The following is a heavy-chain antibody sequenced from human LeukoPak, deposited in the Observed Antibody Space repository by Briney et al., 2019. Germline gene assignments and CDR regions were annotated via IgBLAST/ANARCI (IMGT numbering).Heavy chain of an antibody. CDR3: AARKGHDSGGFHFDY. CDR2: ISGSGGST. CDR1: GFTFSSYA. J-gene: IGHJ4*02. Sequence: GGSLRLSCAASGFTFSSYAMSWVRQAPGKGLEWVSAISGSGGSTYYADSVKGRFTISRDNSKNTLYLQMNSLRAEDTAVYYCAARKGHDSGGFHFDYWGQGTLVTVSS. D-gene: IGHD3-22*01. V-gene: IGHV3-23*01.